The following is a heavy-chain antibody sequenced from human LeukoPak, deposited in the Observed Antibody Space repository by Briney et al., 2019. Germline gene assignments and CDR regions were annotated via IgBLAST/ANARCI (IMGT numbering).Heavy chain of an antibody. V-gene: IGHV3-74*01. J-gene: IGHJ4*02. D-gene: IGHD2-15*01. CDR2: INNDESST. CDR1: GFTFSSYW. CDR3: ACYGIAPPY. Sequence: GGSLRLSCAASGFTFSSYWMHWVRHAPGKGLVWVSHINNDESSTSYADSVRGRFTISRDNAKNTLYLQMNSLRTEDTAVYYCACYGIAPPYWGQGTMVTVSS.